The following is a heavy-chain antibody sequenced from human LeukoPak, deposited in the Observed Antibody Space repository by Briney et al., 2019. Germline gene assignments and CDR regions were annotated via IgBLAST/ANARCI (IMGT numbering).Heavy chain of an antibody. CDR1: GFIFKDYT. CDR3: VKDGWDI. Sequence: GGCLRHSCAASGFIFKDYTMNWVRQAAGKGLERVSDIRNYGETKQYGYSLKGRFTISRDNSKKIQYLQKNSVRAEDTALYYCVKDGWDIWGQGTMVTVSS. D-gene: IGHD2-2*03. V-gene: IGHV3-23*01. CDR2: IRNYGETK. J-gene: IGHJ3*02.